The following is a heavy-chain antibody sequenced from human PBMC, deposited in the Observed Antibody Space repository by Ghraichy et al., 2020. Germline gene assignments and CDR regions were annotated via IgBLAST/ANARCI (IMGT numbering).Heavy chain of an antibody. CDR1: GGFVRSSSYY. CDR2: IYHNGDT. D-gene: IGHD6-6*01. Sequence: SETLSLTCAVSGGFVRSSSYYWSWIRQLPGKGLEWIGHIYHNGDTNYNPSLKSRVAVSLDTSNNQFSLNLISVTAADTAVYYCAGDRRDSGSIFFHRWGQGTLVTVSS. J-gene: IGHJ5*02. CDR3: AGDRRDSGSIFFHR. V-gene: IGHV4-61*01.